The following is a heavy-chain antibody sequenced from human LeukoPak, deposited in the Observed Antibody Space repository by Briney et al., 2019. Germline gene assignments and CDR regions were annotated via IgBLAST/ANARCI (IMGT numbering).Heavy chain of an antibody. CDR3: TRDPNALDY. J-gene: IGHJ4*02. Sequence: GGSLRLSCAASGFTLSSYSMNWVRQAPGKGLEWISYITSSSSTIHYAXSVRGRFTISRDNAKNSLYLQMNSLRDEDTAVYYCTRDPNALDYWGQGTLVTVSS. CDR2: ITSSSSTI. CDR1: GFTLSSYS. V-gene: IGHV3-48*02.